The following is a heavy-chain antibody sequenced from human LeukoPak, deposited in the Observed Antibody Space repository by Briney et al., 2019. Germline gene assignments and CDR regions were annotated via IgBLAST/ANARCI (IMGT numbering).Heavy chain of an antibody. CDR3: ARKERNWGYSEGDAFDI. J-gene: IGHJ3*02. V-gene: IGHV4-34*01. CDR2: INHSGST. D-gene: IGHD7-27*01. CDR1: GGSFSGYY. Sequence: PSETLSLTCAVYGGSFSGYYWSWIRQPPGKGLEWIGEINHSGSTNYNPSLKSRVTISVDTSKNQFSLKLSSVTAADTAVYYCARKERNWGYSEGDAFDIWGQGTMVTVSS.